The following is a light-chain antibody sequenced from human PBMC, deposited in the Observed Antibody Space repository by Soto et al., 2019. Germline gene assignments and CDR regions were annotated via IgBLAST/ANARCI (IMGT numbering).Light chain of an antibody. CDR3: LQHNSYPWT. V-gene: IGKV1-17*01. Sequence: DIQMTQSPSSLSVSGGDRVTITCRASQGIRKDLGWYQQKPGRAPKRLIYAASSLQSGVPSRFSGSGSGTEFTLTISSLQPEDFATYYCLQHNSYPWTFGQGTKVDIK. J-gene: IGKJ1*01. CDR1: QGIRKD. CDR2: AAS.